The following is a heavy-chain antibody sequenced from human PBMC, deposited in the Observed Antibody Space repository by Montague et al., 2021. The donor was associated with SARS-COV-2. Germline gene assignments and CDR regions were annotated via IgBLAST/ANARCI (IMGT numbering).Heavy chain of an antibody. CDR1: SGSISSYY. Sequence: SETLSLTCTVSSGSISSYYWSWIRQPPGKGLELNGYIYYSCSTNYNPSLKSRITISVYTSKYQFSLKLSPVTAADTAVYYCARGAGSSSSWYPAFEIWGQGTMVTVSS. CDR3: ARGAGSSSSWYPAFEI. V-gene: IGHV4-59*01. D-gene: IGHD6-13*01. CDR2: IYYSCST. J-gene: IGHJ3*02.